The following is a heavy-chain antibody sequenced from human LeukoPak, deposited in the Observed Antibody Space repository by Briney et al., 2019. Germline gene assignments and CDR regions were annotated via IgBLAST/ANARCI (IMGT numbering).Heavy chain of an antibody. CDR3: ARGRGWFGELFNYFDY. Sequence: PSETLSLTCTVSGGSISSHYWSWIRQPPGKGLEWIGYIYYSGSTNYNPSLKSRVTISVDTSKNQFSLKLSSVTAVDTAVYYCARGRGWFGELFNYFDYWGQGTLVTVSS. CDR2: IYYSGST. CDR1: GGSISSHY. V-gene: IGHV4-59*11. J-gene: IGHJ4*02. D-gene: IGHD3-10*01.